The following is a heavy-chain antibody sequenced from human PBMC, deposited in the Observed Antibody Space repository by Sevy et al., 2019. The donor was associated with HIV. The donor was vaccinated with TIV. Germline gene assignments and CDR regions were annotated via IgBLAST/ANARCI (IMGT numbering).Heavy chain of an antibody. CDR3: VTLDYYDNTGSHPGYFDY. CDR2: ISDDGNYK. Sequence: GGSLRLSCAASGFSFSNYDIHWVRQAPGKGLEWVAVISDDGNYKDYADSVKGRFTISRDNSKNTLYVQMNSLRAEDTAGYYCVTLDYYDNTGSHPGYFDYWGQGTLVTVSS. V-gene: IGHV3-30*04. D-gene: IGHD3-22*01. J-gene: IGHJ4*02. CDR1: GFSFSNYD.